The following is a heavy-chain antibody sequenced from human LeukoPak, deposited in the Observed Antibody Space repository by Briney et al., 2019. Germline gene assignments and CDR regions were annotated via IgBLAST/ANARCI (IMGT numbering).Heavy chain of an antibody. CDR2: MNPNSGNT. CDR1: GYTFTSYD. D-gene: IGHD6-6*01. Sequence: ASVKVSCKASGYTFTSYDINWVRQATGQGLEWMGWMNPNSGNTGYAQKFQGRVTMTRNTSVSTAYMELSSLRSEDTAVYYCARVEYSSYYYYGMDVWGQGTTVTVSS. J-gene: IGHJ6*02. V-gene: IGHV1-8*01. CDR3: ARVEYSSYYYYGMDV.